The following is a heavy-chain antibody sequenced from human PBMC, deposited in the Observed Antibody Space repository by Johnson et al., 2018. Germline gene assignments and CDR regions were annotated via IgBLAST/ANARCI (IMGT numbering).Heavy chain of an antibody. Sequence: VQLLESGAEVKKPGASVKVSCKASGYTFTSYYMHWVRQATGQGLEWMGIINPSGGSTSYAQKFQGRVTKTRDTSTGTVYMELSSLRSEDTAVYFCARDLGDTDMVFVGWYYYYMELWGKGTTVTVSS. CDR1: GYTFTSYY. J-gene: IGHJ6*03. V-gene: IGHV1-46*01. D-gene: IGHD5-18*01. CDR2: INPSGGST. CDR3: ARDLGDTDMVFVGWYYYYMEL.